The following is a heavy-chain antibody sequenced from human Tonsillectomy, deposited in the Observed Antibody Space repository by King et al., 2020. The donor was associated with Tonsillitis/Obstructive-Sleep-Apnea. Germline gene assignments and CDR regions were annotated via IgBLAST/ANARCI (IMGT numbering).Heavy chain of an antibody. CDR3: AREGKVGWELLGGGIDY. Sequence: VQLVESGGGLVKPGGSLRLSCAASGFTFSDYYMSWIRQAPGKGLEWVSYISSSSSYTNYADSVKGRFTISRDNAKNSLYLQMNSLRAEDTAVYYCAREGKVGWELLGGGIDYWGQGTLVTVSS. J-gene: IGHJ4*02. CDR1: GFTFSDYY. V-gene: IGHV3-11*05. CDR2: ISSSSSYT. D-gene: IGHD1-26*01.